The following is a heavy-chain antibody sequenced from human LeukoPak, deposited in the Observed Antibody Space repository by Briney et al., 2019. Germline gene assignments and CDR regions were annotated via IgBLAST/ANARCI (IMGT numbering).Heavy chain of an antibody. V-gene: IGHV1-18*01. Sequence: ASVKVSCKASGYTFTSYGISWVRQAPGQGLEWMGWISGYNGNTNYAQNLQGRVTMTTDTSTSTVYMELRSLRSDDTAVYYCARARYIAVAGYYFDYWGQGTLVTVSS. CDR3: ARARYIAVAGYYFDY. CDR2: ISGYNGNT. D-gene: IGHD6-19*01. CDR1: GYTFTSYG. J-gene: IGHJ4*02.